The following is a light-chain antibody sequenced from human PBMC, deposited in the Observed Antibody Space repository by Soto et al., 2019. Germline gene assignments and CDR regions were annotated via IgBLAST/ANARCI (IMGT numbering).Light chain of an antibody. CDR1: QSISGY. J-gene: IGKJ1*01. CDR3: QQYNDWPRWT. Sequence: EIVLTQSPATLSLSPGERATVSCRASQSISGYFAWYAQKPGQAPRLLIYGASTRATGIPARFSGSEAGTEFTLTISSLQSEDFAVYYCQQYNDWPRWTFGQGTKV. V-gene: IGKV3-15*01. CDR2: GAS.